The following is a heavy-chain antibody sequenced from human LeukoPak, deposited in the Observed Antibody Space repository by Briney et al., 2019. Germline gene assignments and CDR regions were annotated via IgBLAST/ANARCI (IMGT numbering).Heavy chain of an antibody. CDR1: GFTVSSNY. Sequence: QPGGSLRLSCAASGFTVSSNYMTWVRQAPGKGLEWVSVIHKSAITYYADIVKGRFTISRDNSKNTLYLQMNSLRAEDTAVYYCATGYSSGWYLYWGQGTLVTVSS. D-gene: IGHD6-19*01. V-gene: IGHV3-53*01. J-gene: IGHJ4*02. CDR2: IHKSAIT. CDR3: ATGYSSGWYLY.